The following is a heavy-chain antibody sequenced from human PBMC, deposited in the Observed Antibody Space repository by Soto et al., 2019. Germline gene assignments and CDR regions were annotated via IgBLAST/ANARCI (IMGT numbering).Heavy chain of an antibody. CDR3: ARDRAPEFFGVVVSGFDV. V-gene: IGHV4-4*07. CDR2: IYTSGNT. CDR1: GASIRSYY. D-gene: IGHD3-3*01. J-gene: IGHJ5*01. Sequence: PSETLSLTCSVSGASIRSYYWSWIRQPAGKGLEWIGRIYTSGNTNYSPSLRSRVTMSVDMSNNQFSLNLTSVTAADTAVYYCARDRAPEFFGVVVSGFDVWGQGNPGHRLL.